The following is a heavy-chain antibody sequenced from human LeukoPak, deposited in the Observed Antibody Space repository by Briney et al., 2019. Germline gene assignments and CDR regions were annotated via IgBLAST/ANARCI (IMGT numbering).Heavy chain of an antibody. J-gene: IGHJ4*02. D-gene: IGHD5-18*01. V-gene: IGHV3-48*02. Sequence: GGSLRLSCVGSGYDFKRYSMNWVRQAPGKGLEWISYITSSSSSIFYAASVRGRFTISRDNAMNSLFLQMNSLRDEDTAVYYCAREQIQLYDYWGQGTLVTVSS. CDR2: ITSSSSSI. CDR1: GYDFKRYS. CDR3: AREQIQLYDY.